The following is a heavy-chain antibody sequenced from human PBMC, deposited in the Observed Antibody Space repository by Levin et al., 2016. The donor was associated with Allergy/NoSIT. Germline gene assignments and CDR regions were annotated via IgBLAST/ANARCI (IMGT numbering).Heavy chain of an antibody. CDR1: GFSLSSAGVG. CDR3: AHRRSYDSSGYRLDAFDI. J-gene: IGHJ3*02. CDR2: IDWDDDK. Sequence: SGPTLVKPTQTLTLTCTFSGFSLSSAGVGVGWIRQPPGKALEWLARIDWDDDKFYRTSLRARLTISKDTSKNQVVLTMTNMDPVDTATYYCAHRRSYDSSGYRLDAFDIWGQGTNVTVSS. D-gene: IGHD3-22*01. V-gene: IGHV2-70*12.